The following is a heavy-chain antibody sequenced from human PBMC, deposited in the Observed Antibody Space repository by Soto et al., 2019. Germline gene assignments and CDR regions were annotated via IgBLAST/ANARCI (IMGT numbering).Heavy chain of an antibody. V-gene: IGHV1-69*12. CDR2: IIPIFGTA. Sequence: QVQLVQSGAEVKKPGSSVTVSCKASGGTFSSYTISWVRQAPGQGLEWMGGIIPIFGTANYAQKFQGRVTITADESTSTAYMELSSRRSEDTAVYYCARGNHRWLQVWYFDLWGRGTLVTVSS. CDR1: GGTFSSYT. J-gene: IGHJ2*01. D-gene: IGHD5-12*01. CDR3: ARGNHRWLQVWYFDL.